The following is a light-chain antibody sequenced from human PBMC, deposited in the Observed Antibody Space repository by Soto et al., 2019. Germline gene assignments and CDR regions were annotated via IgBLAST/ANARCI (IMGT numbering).Light chain of an antibody. CDR2: DAS. V-gene: IGKV3-11*01. CDR1: QSVSSY. CDR3: QQRSNWPSIT. J-gene: IGKJ5*01. Sequence: IVLTQSPATLSLSPWERATLSCRASQSVSSYLAWYQQKPGQAPRLLIYDASNRATGIPARSSGSGSGTDFTLTINSLEPEDFAVYYCQQRSNWPSITFGQGTRLEIK.